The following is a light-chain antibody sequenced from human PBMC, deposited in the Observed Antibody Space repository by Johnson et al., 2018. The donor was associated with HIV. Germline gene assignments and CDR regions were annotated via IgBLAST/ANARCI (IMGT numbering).Light chain of an antibody. J-gene: IGLJ1*01. CDR3: GTWDTSLNAFV. CDR2: ENN. V-gene: IGLV1-51*02. Sequence: HSVLTQPPSVSAAPGQKVTISCSGRSSNIGSNSVSWYQQLPGTAPKLLIYENNKRPSGIPDRFSGSKSGTSATLGITGLQTGDEADYYCGTWDTSLNAFVLGTGTSVIVL. CDR1: SSNIGSNS.